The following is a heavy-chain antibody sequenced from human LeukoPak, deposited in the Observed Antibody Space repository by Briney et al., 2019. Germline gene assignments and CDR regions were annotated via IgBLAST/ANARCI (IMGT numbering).Heavy chain of an antibody. V-gene: IGHV3-21*01. CDR2: IISSSSYI. D-gene: IGHD6-19*01. Sequence: PGGSLRLSCAASGFTFSTYSMNWVRQAPGKGLDWVSSIISSSSYIYYADSVKGRFTISRDNARNSLYLQMNSLRAEDTAVYYCARDHRAVAGRPDDYCGQGTLVTVSS. CDR1: GFTFSTYS. CDR3: ARDHRAVAGRPDDY. J-gene: IGHJ4*02.